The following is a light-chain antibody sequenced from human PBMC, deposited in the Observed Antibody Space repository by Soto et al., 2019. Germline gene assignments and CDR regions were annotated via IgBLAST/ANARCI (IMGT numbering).Light chain of an antibody. CDR2: DAS. J-gene: IGKJ4*01. Sequence: DILMTQSPSTLSASVGDKVTITCRASQSISSWLAWYQQKPGKAPKLMIYDASSLESGVPSRFSGSGSGTEFTLTISSLQPDDFATYYCQQYNSYSLTIGGGTKVEIK. CDR1: QSISSW. CDR3: QQYNSYSLT. V-gene: IGKV1-5*01.